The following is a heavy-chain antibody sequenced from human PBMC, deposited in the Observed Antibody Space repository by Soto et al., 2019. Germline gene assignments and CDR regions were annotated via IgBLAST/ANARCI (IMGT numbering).Heavy chain of an antibody. J-gene: IGHJ4*02. D-gene: IGHD3-9*01. Sequence: SETLSLTCSVSDDSINSDKYYWGWNRQPPGKGLEWIGSIYYRGNAYYNPSLQTRVTISLDKSKSQFSLKLHSLTAADSAVYFCARLEGLATISYYFDFWGPGALVTVSS. CDR1: DDSINSDKYY. CDR3: ARLEGLATISYYFDF. V-gene: IGHV4-39*01. CDR2: IYYRGNA.